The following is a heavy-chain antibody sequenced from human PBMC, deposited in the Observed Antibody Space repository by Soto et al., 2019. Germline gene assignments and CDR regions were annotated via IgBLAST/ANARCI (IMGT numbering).Heavy chain of an antibody. J-gene: IGHJ4*02. CDR2: ISSSSSNI. D-gene: IGHD2-2*02. CDR3: ARACSSTSCYIFDY. V-gene: IGHV3-21*01. CDR1: GFTFSSYA. Sequence: GGSLRLSCAASGFTFSSYAMSWVRQAPGKGLEWVSAISSSSSNIYYADSVKGRFTISRDNAKNSLYLQMNSLRAEDTAVYYCARACSSTSCYIFDYWGQGTLVTVSS.